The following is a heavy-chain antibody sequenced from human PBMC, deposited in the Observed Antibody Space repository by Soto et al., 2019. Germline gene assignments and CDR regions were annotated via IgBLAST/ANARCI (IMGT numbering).Heavy chain of an antibody. CDR3: ARSAPSNDAFDI. J-gene: IGHJ3*02. V-gene: IGHV1-69*02. Sequence: QVQLVQSGAEVKKPGSSVKVSCKASGGTFSSYTISWVRQAPGQGLEWMGRIIPILGIANYAQKFQGRVTITGDKSTSKAYMELSSLRSEDTAVYYCARSAPSNDAFDIWGQGTMVTVSS. CDR1: GGTFSSYT. CDR2: IIPILGIA.